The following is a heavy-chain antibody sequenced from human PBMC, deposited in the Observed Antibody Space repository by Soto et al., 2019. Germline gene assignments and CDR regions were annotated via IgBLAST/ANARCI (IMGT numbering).Heavy chain of an antibody. J-gene: IGHJ4*02. CDR1: GGSISSSNW. D-gene: IGHD1-26*01. CDR3: ASRSGSYYGSKTSFDY. CDR2: IYHSGST. V-gene: IGHV4-4*02. Sequence: SETLSLTCAVSGGSISSSNWWSWVRQPPGKGLEWIGEIYHSGSTNYNPSLKSRVTISVDKSKNQFSLKLSSVTAADTAVYYCASRSGSYYGSKTSFDYWGQGTLVTVSS.